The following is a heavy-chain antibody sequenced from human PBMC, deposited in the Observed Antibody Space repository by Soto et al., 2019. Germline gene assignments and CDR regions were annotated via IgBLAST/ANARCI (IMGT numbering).Heavy chain of an antibody. Sequence: QLQLQGSGSGLVKPSQTLSLTCAVSGGSISSGGYSWNWIRQPPGKGLEWIGFIYHGGSTYYYPSLKSRVTISLDRSKNQFSLKLSSVTAADTAVYYCDSERSGNGMDVWGQGTTVTVS. J-gene: IGHJ6*02. V-gene: IGHV4-30-2*01. CDR3: DSERSGNGMDV. CDR1: GGSISSGGYS. CDR2: IYHGGST.